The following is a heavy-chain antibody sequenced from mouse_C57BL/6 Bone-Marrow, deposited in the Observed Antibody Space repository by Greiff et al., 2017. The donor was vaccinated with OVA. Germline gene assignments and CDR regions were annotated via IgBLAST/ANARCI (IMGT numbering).Heavy chain of an antibody. CDR2: ISSGGSYT. CDR3: ARNDYGSTAWFAY. Sequence: EVKLVESGGDLVKPGGSLKLSCAASGFTFSSYGMSWVRQTPDKRLEWVATISSGGSYTYYPASVKGRFTISRDTAKNTLYLQMSSLKSEDTAMYYGARNDYGSTAWFAYWGQGTLVTVSA. V-gene: IGHV5-6*01. D-gene: IGHD1-1*01. CDR1: GFTFSSYG. J-gene: IGHJ3*01.